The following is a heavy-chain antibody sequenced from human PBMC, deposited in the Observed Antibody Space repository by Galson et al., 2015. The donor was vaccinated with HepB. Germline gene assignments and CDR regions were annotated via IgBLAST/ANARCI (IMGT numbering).Heavy chain of an antibody. Sequence: SLRLSCAASGFTFTTYSMNWVRQAPGKGLEWVGRIKSKTDGGTTDYAAPVKGRFTISRDDSKNTLYLQMNSLKTEDTAVYYCTTNHPVATMFNPLGYWGQGTLVTVSS. J-gene: IGHJ4*02. D-gene: IGHD5-12*01. CDR2: IKSKTDGGTT. CDR3: TTNHPVATMFNPLGY. CDR1: GFTFTTYS. V-gene: IGHV3-15*01.